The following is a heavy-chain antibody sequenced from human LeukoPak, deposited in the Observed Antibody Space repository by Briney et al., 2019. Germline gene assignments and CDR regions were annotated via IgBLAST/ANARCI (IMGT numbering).Heavy chain of an antibody. Sequence: GASVKVSCKASGYTFTSYYMHWVRQAPGQGLEWMGIINPSGGSTSYAQKFQGRVTMTRDTSTSTVYMELSSLRSEDTAVYYCARDVVRITMIVAYYFDYWGQGTLVTVSS. CDR1: GYTFTSYY. CDR3: ARDVVRITMIVAYYFDY. V-gene: IGHV1-46*01. D-gene: IGHD3-22*01. CDR2: INPSGGST. J-gene: IGHJ4*02.